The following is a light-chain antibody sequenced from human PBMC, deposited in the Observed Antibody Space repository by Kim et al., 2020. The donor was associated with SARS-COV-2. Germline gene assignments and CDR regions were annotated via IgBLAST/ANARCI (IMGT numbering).Light chain of an antibody. J-gene: IGKJ5*01. CDR1: PSVGSSY. V-gene: IGKV3-20*01. Sequence: SPGATATHTCRARPSVGSSYLPWYQQKPGPAPRRLIYGASSRATGIPDRCRGSGSGTGFTLTISRLEPEDFAVYYCQQYGSSRFTFGQGTRLEIK. CDR2: GAS. CDR3: QQYGSSRFT.